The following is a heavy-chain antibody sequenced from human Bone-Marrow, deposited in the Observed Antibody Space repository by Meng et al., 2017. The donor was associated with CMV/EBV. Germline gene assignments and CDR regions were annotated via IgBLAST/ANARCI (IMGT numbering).Heavy chain of an antibody. Sequence: GESLKISCEASGFTFINHAMSWVRQVPGRGLEWVSSISDSGSNTYYVDSVKGRFTISRDNSKNTLYLQMNSLRAEDTAVYYCAKLRGRRQLALSDYGMDVWGQGTTVAVSS. J-gene: IGHJ6*02. CDR3: AKLRGRRQLALSDYGMDV. D-gene: IGHD5-18*01. CDR2: ISDSGSNT. CDR1: GFTFINHA. V-gene: IGHV3-23*01.